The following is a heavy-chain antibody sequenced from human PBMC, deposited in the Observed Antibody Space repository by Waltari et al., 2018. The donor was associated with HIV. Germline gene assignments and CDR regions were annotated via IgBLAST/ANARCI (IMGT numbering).Heavy chain of an antibody. Sequence: QHQLQESGPGLVKPSETLSLTCSVSGGSLRLSSSYLVWFRQPPGKGLEWVGSVFQRWSSYYNPALQSRVPISADMSQNQFSLKLSSGTAADTAVYYCAGHCLQKGWLPQLKYYYAMDVWGQGTTVPVSS. CDR1: GGSLRLSSSY. CDR2: VFQRWSS. CDR3: AGHCLQKGWLPQLKYYYAMDV. J-gene: IGHJ6*02. V-gene: IGHV4-39*01. D-gene: IGHD6-19*01.